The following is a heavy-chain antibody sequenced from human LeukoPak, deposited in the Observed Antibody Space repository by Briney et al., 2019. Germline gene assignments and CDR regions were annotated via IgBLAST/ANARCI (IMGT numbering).Heavy chain of an antibody. Sequence: SGGSLRLSCAASGFSVGSNDINWVRQAPGKGLEWVSVIYSGGRTYYADSVKGRFTISRDSSENTLHLQINSLRAEDMAVYYCARGAGTSGGYWSSPPSHSDCWGQGTLVTVSS. J-gene: IGHJ4*02. CDR1: GFSVGSND. CDR2: IYSGGRT. V-gene: IGHV3-66*01. CDR3: ARGAGTSGGYWSSPPSHSDC. D-gene: IGHD1-26*01.